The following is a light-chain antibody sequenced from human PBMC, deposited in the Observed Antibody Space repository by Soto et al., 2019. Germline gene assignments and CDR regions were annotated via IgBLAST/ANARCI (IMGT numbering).Light chain of an antibody. Sequence: EVVMTQSPATVSVSPGGRVTLSCRASQSVNCNLAWYQQKRGQAPRLLFYDSSTRAPGVPPRFSGGGSGTEFTLHVSSLQSEDFAVYCCQQYNIWPWTFGQGTKVEI. CDR1: QSVNCN. V-gene: IGKV3-15*01. CDR3: QQYNIWPWT. CDR2: DSS. J-gene: IGKJ1*01.